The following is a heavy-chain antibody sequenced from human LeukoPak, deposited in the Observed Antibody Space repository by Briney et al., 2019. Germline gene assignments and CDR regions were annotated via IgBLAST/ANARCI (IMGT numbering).Heavy chain of an antibody. V-gene: IGHV3-48*03. D-gene: IGHD4-17*01. CDR1: GFTFSGYE. CDR3: ARDEGYGFELYFNY. CDR2: ISNTDSTM. Sequence: GGSLRLSCAASGFTFSGYEMSWVRQAPGKGLEWISYISNTDSTMYYADSVKGRFTISRDNAENSLYLQMNSLRAEDTAVYYCARDEGYGFELYFNYWGQGTLVTVSS. J-gene: IGHJ4*02.